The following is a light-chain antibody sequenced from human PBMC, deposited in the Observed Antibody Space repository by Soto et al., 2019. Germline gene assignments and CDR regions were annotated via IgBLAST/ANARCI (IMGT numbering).Light chain of an antibody. J-gene: IGKJ5*01. CDR2: DAS. CDR3: QQRSNWPPIT. Sequence: EIVMTQSPATLSVSPGERATLSCRASQSISTNLVWYQQKPGQAPRLLIYDASTRATGIPARFSGSGSGTDFTLTISSLEPEDFAVYYCQQRSNWPPITFGQGTRLAIK. V-gene: IGKV3-11*01. CDR1: QSISTN.